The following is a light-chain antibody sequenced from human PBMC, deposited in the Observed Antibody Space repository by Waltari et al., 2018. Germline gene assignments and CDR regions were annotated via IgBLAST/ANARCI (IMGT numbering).Light chain of an antibody. Sequence: QSVLTQPPSVSGAPGQRVTISCTGSGSNIGAGYDVHWSQQLPRAAPKLLIYGSSTRALGVPDRFFGSTSGTSASLAITGLQAEDEADYYCQSYDTSLSVVFGGGTKLTVL. V-gene: IGLV1-40*01. CDR3: QSYDTSLSVV. CDR2: GSS. CDR1: GSNIGAGYD. J-gene: IGLJ3*02.